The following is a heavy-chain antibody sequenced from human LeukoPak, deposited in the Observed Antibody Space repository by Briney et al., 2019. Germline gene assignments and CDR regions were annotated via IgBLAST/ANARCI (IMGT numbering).Heavy chain of an antibody. V-gene: IGHV1-18*01. D-gene: IGHD4-11*01. Sequence: ASVKVSCKASGYIFTSYGIIWVRQAPGQGLQWMGWISAHNGNTNYAQKLQGRVTMTTDTSTSTVYMELRSLRSEDTAVYYCARAQTTLLLDYWGQGTLVTVSS. CDR3: ARAQTTLLLDY. J-gene: IGHJ4*02. CDR1: GYIFTSYG. CDR2: ISAHNGNT.